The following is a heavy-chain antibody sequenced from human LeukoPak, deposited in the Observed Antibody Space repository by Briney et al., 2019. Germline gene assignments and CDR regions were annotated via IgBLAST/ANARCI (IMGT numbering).Heavy chain of an antibody. Sequence: GESLKISCKGSGYSFTTYWIGWVRQMPGKVLEWMGIIYPSDSDTRYSPSFQGQVTISADKSISTAYLQWSSLKASDTAMYYCAGLLTYYYDSSGYYRDADAFDIWGQGTMVTVSS. V-gene: IGHV5-51*01. CDR2: IYPSDSDT. J-gene: IGHJ3*02. D-gene: IGHD3-22*01. CDR1: GYSFTTYW. CDR3: AGLLTYYYDSSGYYRDADAFDI.